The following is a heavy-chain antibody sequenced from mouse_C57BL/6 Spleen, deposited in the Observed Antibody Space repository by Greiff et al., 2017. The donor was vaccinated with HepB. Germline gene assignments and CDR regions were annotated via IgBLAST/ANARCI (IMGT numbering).Heavy chain of an antibody. D-gene: IGHD2-1*01. J-gene: IGHJ4*01. CDR1: GYTFTSYW. Sequence: QVQLQQPGAELVKPGASVKLSCKASGYTFTSYWMQWVKQRPGQGLEWIGEIDPSDSNTNYNQKFKGKATLTVDTSSSTAYMQLSSLTSEDSAVYYCARMIYYGNYIYYAMDYWGQGTSVTVSS. CDR3: ARMIYYGNYIYYAMDY. V-gene: IGHV1-50*01. CDR2: IDPSDSNT.